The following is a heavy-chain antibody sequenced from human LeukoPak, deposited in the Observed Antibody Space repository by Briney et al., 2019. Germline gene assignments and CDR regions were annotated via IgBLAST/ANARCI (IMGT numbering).Heavy chain of an antibody. CDR3: ARGTYGGLFDY. V-gene: IGHV3-21*01. J-gene: IGHJ4*02. Sequence: GGSLRLSCAAAGFTFSSYSMNWVRQAPGKGLEWVSSISSSSSYIYYADSVKGRFTISRDNAKNSLYLQMNSLRAEDTAVYYCARGTYGGLFDYWGQGTLVTVSS. CDR2: ISSSSSYI. D-gene: IGHD4-23*01. CDR1: GFTFSSYS.